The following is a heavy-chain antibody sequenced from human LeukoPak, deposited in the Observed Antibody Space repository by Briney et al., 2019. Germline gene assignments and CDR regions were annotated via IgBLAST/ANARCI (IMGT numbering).Heavy chain of an antibody. V-gene: IGHV4-4*02. CDR1: GGSISSSNW. D-gene: IGHD6-13*01. Sequence: SETLSLTCAVSGGSISSSNWWSWVRQPPGKGLEWIGEIYHSGSTNYNPSLKSRVTISVDKSKNQFSLKLSSVTAADTAVYYCARDPILSSSWLGIGDFDYWGQGTLVSVSS. CDR2: IYHSGST. J-gene: IGHJ4*02. CDR3: ARDPILSSSWLGIGDFDY.